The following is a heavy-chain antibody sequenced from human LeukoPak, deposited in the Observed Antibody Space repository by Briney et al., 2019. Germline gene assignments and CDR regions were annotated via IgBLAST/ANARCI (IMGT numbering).Heavy chain of an antibody. CDR3: ARDGRWELPLEY. D-gene: IGHD1-26*01. V-gene: IGHV4-34*01. CDR1: GGSFSGYY. J-gene: IGHJ4*02. Sequence: SSETLSLTCAVYGGSFSGYYWSWIRQPPGKGLEWIGEINHSGATNYNPSLKRRVTISVDTSKNQFSLKLSSVTAADTAVYYCARDGRWELPLEYWGQGTLVTVSS. CDR2: INHSGAT.